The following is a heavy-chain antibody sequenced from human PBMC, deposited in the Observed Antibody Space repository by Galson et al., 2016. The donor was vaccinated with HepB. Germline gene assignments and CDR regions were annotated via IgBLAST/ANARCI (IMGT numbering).Heavy chain of an antibody. CDR2: IYQTGTA. J-gene: IGHJ4*02. CDR3: TRGTLGTAATMAFDY. CDR1: GGSISNDYW. V-gene: IGHV4-4*02. Sequence: ETLSLTCDVSGGSISNDYWWSWVRQSPGKGLEWIGEIYQTGTANYDPSFTRRVSMSVDKSKNQFTLRLDSVTAADTAVYYCTRGTLGTAATMAFDYWGQGTLVSVSS. D-gene: IGHD4/OR15-4a*01.